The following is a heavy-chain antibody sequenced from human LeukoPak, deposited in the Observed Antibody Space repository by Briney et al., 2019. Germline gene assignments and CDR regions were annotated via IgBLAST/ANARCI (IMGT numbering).Heavy chain of an antibody. J-gene: IGHJ4*02. D-gene: IGHD2-21*01. CDR2: IGSSGTYT. CDR3: ATGHSSFDF. CDR1: GFTFSGYY. V-gene: IGHV3-11*03. Sequence: GGSLRLSCAASGFTFSGYYTSWIRQAPGKGLEWVSSIGSSGTYTNYADSVRGRFTISRDNAKNSLYLQMSSLRAEDSAVYYCATGHSSFDFWGQGTLVTVSS.